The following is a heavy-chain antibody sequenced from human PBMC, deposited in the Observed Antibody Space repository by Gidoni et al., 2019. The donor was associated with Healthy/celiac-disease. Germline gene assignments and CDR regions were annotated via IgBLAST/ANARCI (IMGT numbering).Heavy chain of an antibody. J-gene: IGHJ6*02. V-gene: IGHV4-34*01. CDR3: ARVRRTDTIFGVVRTYYYYYGMDV. D-gene: IGHD3-3*01. CDR2: INHSGST. CDR1: GGSFSGYY. Sequence: QVQLQQWGAGLLKPSETLSLTCAVYGGSFSGYYWSWIRQPPGKGLEWIGEINHSGSTNYNPSLKSRVTISVDTSKNQFSLKLSSVTAADTAVYYCARVRRTDTIFGVVRTYYYYYGMDVWGQGTTVTVSS.